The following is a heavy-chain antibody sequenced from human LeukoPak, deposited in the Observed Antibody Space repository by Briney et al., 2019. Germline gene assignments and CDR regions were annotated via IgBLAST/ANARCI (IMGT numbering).Heavy chain of an antibody. D-gene: IGHD2-8*02. CDR2: ISSSGSTI. Sequence: PGGSLRLSCAASGFTFSSYEMNWVRQAPGKGLERVSYISSSGSTICYADSVKGRFTISRDNAKNSLFLQMNSLRAVDTGVYYFARLHWRGMAVWGQGTTVIVSS. CDR3: ARLHWRGMAV. J-gene: IGHJ6*02. V-gene: IGHV3-48*03. CDR1: GFTFSSYE.